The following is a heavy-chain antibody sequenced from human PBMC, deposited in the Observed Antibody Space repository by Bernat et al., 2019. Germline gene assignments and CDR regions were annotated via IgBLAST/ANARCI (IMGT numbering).Heavy chain of an antibody. CDR3: ATVTTGY. V-gene: IGHV3-74*01. D-gene: IGHD4-17*01. CDR1: GFTLSSNW. CDR2: ISSDGSST. Sequence: EVQLVESGGGLVQPGGSLRLSCAASGFTLSSNWMQWVRQAAGKGLVWVSRISSDGSSTTYADSVRCRFTISRDNAKNTLYLQMNSLRAEDTAVYYCATVTTGYWGQGTLVTVSS. J-gene: IGHJ4*02.